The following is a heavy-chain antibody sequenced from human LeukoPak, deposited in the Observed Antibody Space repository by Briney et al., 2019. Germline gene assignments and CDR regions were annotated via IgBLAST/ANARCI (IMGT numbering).Heavy chain of an antibody. Sequence: GGSLRLSCAASGFPFSSYGMHWVRQAPGKGLEWAAFIRYYGTNESYADSVKGRFTISRDNSKNTLYLQMGSLRAEDMAVYYCARVGYSYYYYMDVWGKGTTVTVSS. CDR1: GFPFSSYG. CDR2: IRYYGTNE. CDR3: ARVGYSYYYYMDV. J-gene: IGHJ6*03. V-gene: IGHV3-30*02.